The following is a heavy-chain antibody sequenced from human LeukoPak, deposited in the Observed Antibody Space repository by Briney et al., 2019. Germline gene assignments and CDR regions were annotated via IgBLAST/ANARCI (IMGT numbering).Heavy chain of an antibody. D-gene: IGHD3-22*01. CDR2: IYYSGST. CDR3: ASAFYYYDSSGYSPGWFDP. J-gene: IGHJ5*02. Sequence: PSETLSLTCTVSGGSISSYYWNWIRQPPGKGLEWIGYIYYSGSTNYNPSLKSRVTISVDTSKNQFSLKLSSVTAADTAVYYCASAFYYYDSSGYSPGWFDPWGQGTLVTVSS. CDR1: GGSISSYY. V-gene: IGHV4-59*08.